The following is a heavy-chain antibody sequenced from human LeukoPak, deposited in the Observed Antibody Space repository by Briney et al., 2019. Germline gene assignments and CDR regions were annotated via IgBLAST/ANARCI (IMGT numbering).Heavy chain of an antibody. CDR3: ASGLEFSSSWYYFDY. V-gene: IGHV1-69*06. CDR2: IIPIFGTA. D-gene: IGHD6-13*01. CDR1: GGTFSSYA. J-gene: IGHJ4*02. Sequence: ASVKVSCKASGGTFSSYAISWVRQAPGQGLEWMGGIIPIFGTANYAQKFQGRVTITADKSTSTAYMELSSLRSEDTAVYYCASGLEFSSSWYYFDYWGQGTLVTVSS.